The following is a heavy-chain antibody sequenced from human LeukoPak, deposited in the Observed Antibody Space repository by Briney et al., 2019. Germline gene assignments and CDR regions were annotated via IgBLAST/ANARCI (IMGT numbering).Heavy chain of an antibody. Sequence: PGGSLRLAWAAAGFTVSNYGMSWVRHAPGKGREWGSAISGSGGSTYYADSVKGRFTISRDNSKNTLYLQMTSLRAEDMAVYYCVKRWTGTTIGQQDYWGQGTLVTVSS. CDR2: ISGSGGST. D-gene: IGHD1-1*01. V-gene: IGHV3-23*01. J-gene: IGHJ4*02. CDR1: GFTVSNYG. CDR3: VKRWTGTTIGQQDY.